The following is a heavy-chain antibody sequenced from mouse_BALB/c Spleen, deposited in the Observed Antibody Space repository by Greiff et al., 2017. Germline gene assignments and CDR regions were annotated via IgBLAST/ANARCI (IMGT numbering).Heavy chain of an antibody. CDR3: ASRLRNAMDY. CDR1: GFSLTSYG. Sequence: VQVVESGPGLVAPSQSLSITCTVSGFSLTSYGVHWVRQPPGKGLEWLGVIWAGGSTNYNSALMSRLSISKDNSKSQVFLKMNSLQTDDTAMYSCASRLRNAMDYWGQGTSVTVSS. D-gene: IGHD1-1*01. J-gene: IGHJ4*01. V-gene: IGHV2-9*02. CDR2: IWAGGST.